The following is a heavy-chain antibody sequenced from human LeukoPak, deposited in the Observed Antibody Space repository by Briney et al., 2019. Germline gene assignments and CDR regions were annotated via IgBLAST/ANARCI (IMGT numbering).Heavy chain of an antibody. Sequence: ASVTVSCTASGYTFTSYYMHWVRQAPGQGLEWMGIINPSGGSTSYAQKFQGRVTMTRDTSTSTVYMELSSLRSEDTAVYYCARGSSAVALSLDYYFDYWGQGTLVTVSS. CDR3: ARGSSAVALSLDYYFDY. D-gene: IGHD3-10*01. CDR1: GYTFTSYY. CDR2: INPSGGST. J-gene: IGHJ4*02. V-gene: IGHV1-46*01.